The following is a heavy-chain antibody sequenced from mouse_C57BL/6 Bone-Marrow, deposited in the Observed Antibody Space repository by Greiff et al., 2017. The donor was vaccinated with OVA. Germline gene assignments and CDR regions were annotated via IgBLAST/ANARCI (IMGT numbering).Heavy chain of an antibody. CDR3: ATRWLLDYAMDY. D-gene: IGHD2-3*01. CDR2: IWGVGST. Sequence: QVQLQQSGPGLVAPSQSLSITCTVSGFSLTSYGVDWVRQSPGKGLEWLGVIWGVGSTNYNSALKSRLSISKDNSKSQVFLKMNSLQTDDTAMYYCATRWLLDYAMDYWGQGTSVTVSS. J-gene: IGHJ4*01. V-gene: IGHV2-6*01. CDR1: GFSLTSYG.